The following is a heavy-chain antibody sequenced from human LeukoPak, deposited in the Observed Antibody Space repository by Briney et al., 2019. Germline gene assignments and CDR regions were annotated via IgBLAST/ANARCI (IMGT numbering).Heavy chain of an antibody. CDR3: ALGHYDILTGYYKSPIEFDY. CDR1: GGSFSGYY. D-gene: IGHD3-9*01. V-gene: IGHV4-34*01. CDR2: INHSGST. J-gene: IGHJ4*02. Sequence: PSETLSLTCAVYGGSFSGYYWSWIRQPPGKGLEWIGEINHSGSTNYNPSLKSRVTISVDTSKNQFSLKLSSVTAADTAVYYCALGHYDILTGYYKSPIEFDYWGQGTLVTVSS.